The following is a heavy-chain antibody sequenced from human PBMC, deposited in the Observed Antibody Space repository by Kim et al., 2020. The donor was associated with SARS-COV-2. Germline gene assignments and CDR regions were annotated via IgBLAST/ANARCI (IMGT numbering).Heavy chain of an antibody. CDR1: GGSISSSSYS. J-gene: IGHJ4*02. D-gene: IGHD3-10*01. V-gene: IGHV4-39*01. CDR2: IYYSGRS. CDR3: ARQRSYYDSGTYFGY. Sequence: SETLSLTCTVSGGSISSSSYSWGWIRQPPGKGLEWIGSIYYSGRSYYNPSLKSRVTMSVDTSKNQFSLRLSSVTAADTAVFFCARQRSYYDSGTYFGYWGQRTRVNVS.